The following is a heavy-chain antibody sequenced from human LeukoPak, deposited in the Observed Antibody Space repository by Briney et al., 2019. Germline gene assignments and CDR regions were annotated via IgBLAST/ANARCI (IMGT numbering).Heavy chain of an antibody. D-gene: IGHD2-15*01. Sequence: SETLSLTCTVSGGSINSYYWSWIRQPPGKGLECIGYIHYTGSTNYNPSLKSRVTISVDTSKNQFSLKLSSVTAADTAVYYCASGCSGGSCYSYHYYMDVWGKGTTVTISS. CDR2: IHYTGST. J-gene: IGHJ6*03. V-gene: IGHV4-59*08. CDR1: GGSINSYY. CDR3: ASGCSGGSCYSYHYYMDV.